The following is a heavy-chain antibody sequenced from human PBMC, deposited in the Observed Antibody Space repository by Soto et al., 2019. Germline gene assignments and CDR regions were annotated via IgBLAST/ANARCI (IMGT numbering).Heavy chain of an antibody. CDR1: GGTFSSYT. Sequence: SVKVSCKASGGTFSSYTISWVRQAPGQGLEWMGRIIPILGIANYAQKFQGRVTITADKSTSTAYMELSSLRSEDTAVYYCAKTNDSSGYCLDYWGQGTLVTVSS. V-gene: IGHV1-69*02. CDR2: IIPILGIA. D-gene: IGHD3-22*01. J-gene: IGHJ4*02. CDR3: AKTNDSSGYCLDY.